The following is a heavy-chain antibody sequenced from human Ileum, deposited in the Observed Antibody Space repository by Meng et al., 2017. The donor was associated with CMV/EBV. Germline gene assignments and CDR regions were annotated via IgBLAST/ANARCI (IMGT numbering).Heavy chain of an antibody. Sequence: GESLKISCAASGFTFSSYPMSWVRQTPGKGLEWVAVISYDGSNKYYADSVKGRFTISRDNSKNTLYLQMNSLRAEDTAVYYCARSSGRGLVWHWGQGTQVTGYS. CDR1: GFTFSSYP. CDR2: ISYDGSNK. CDR3: ARSSGRGLVWH. J-gene: IGHJ4*02. V-gene: IGHV3-30-3*01. D-gene: IGHD3-16*01.